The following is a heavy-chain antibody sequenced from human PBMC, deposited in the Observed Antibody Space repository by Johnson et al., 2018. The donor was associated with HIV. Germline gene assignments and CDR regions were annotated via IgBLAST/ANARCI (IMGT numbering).Heavy chain of an antibody. D-gene: IGHD6-19*01. Sequence: QMLLVESGGGLVKPGGSLRLSCAASGFTFSDYYMSWIRQTPGKGLEWVSYISSSGTSVYYADSVKGRFTISRDNSKNTLYLQMNSLRAEDTAVYYCAKVAGYGGGGWVDAFVVWGQGTMVTVSS. J-gene: IGHJ3*01. CDR3: AKVAGYGGGGWVDAFVV. CDR1: GFTFSDYY. CDR2: ISSSGTSV. V-gene: IGHV3-11*04.